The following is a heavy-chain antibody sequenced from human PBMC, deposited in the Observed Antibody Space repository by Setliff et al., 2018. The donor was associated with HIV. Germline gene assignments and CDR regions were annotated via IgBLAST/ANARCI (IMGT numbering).Heavy chain of an antibody. Sequence: GASVKVSCKASGGTFSSYAINWVRQAPGQGLEWMGRIIFIFGTANYAQKFRGRVTITADKSTSTAYMDLSSLRYEDTAVYYCAAGYSYELLSSYYFDYWGQGTLVTVSS. CDR2: IIFIFGTA. CDR1: GGTFSSYA. V-gene: IGHV1-69*06. D-gene: IGHD5-18*01. J-gene: IGHJ4*02. CDR3: AAGYSYELLSSYYFDY.